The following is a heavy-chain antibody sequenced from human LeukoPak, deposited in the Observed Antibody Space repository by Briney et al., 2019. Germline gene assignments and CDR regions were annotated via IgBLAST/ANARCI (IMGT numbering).Heavy chain of an antibody. CDR2: INHSGST. D-gene: IGHD6-19*01. CDR3: ASSFPIAVAGKGTFDY. V-gene: IGHV4-34*01. CDR1: GGSFSGYY. J-gene: IGHJ4*02. Sequence: SETLSLTCAVYGGSFSGYYWSWIRQPPGKGLEWIGEINHSGSTNYNPSLKSRVTISVDTSKNQFPLKLSSVTAADTAVYYCASSFPIAVAGKGTFDYWGQGTLVTVSS.